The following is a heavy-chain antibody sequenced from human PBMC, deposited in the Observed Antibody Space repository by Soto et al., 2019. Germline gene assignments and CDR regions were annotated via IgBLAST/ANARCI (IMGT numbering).Heavy chain of an antibody. J-gene: IGHJ6*02. Sequence: GGSLRLSCAASGFTLSGYDIHWVRQATGKGLEWVSGIGSAGDTYYEDSVKGRFTISRENAKNSLYLQMNSPRAEDTAVYYCARYYYDSSGYYPLYYYYGMDVWGQGTTVTVSS. D-gene: IGHD3-22*01. CDR1: GFTLSGYD. V-gene: IGHV3-13*01. CDR3: ARYYYDSSGYYPLYYYYGMDV. CDR2: IGSAGDT.